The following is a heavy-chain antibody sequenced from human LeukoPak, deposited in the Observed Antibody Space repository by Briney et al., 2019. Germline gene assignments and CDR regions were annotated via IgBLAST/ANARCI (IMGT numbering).Heavy chain of an antibody. CDR3: ARVDYDFWSGYSHYYYYMDV. J-gene: IGHJ6*03. CDR1: GGSISSYS. D-gene: IGHD3-3*01. V-gene: IGHV4-59*01. CDR2: IYYSGST. Sequence: SETLSLTCTVSGGSISSYSWSWIRQPPGKGLEWIGYIYYSGSTNYNPSLKRRVTISVDTSKNQFSLKLSSVTAADTAVYYCARVDYDFWSGYSHYYYYMDVWGKGTTVTVSS.